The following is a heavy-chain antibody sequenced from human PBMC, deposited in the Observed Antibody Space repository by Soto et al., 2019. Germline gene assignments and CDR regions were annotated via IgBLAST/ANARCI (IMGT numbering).Heavy chain of an antibody. CDR1: GFTFSSYA. D-gene: IGHD3-22*01. J-gene: IGHJ3*02. CDR3: ANYDSSAYHGAFDI. Sequence: QVPLVESGGGVVQPGRSLRLSCAASGFTFSSYAMHWVRQAPGKGLEWEAVISYDGSNKYYADSVKGRFTISRDNSKNTLYLRMNSLRAEDTAVYYCANYDSSAYHGAFDIWGQGTMVTVSS. CDR2: ISYDGSNK. V-gene: IGHV3-30-3*01.